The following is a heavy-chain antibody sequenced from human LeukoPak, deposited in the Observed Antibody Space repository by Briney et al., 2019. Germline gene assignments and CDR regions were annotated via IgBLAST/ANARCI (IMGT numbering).Heavy chain of an antibody. CDR2: IKSKADGGKT. V-gene: IGHV3-15*01. CDR3: AKERSSGSYLSDAFDI. CDR1: GLTFSSAW. D-gene: IGHD1-26*01. J-gene: IGHJ3*02. Sequence: GGSLRLSCAASGLTFSSAWMTWVRQAPGKGLEWVGHIKSKADGGKTDYAAPAKGRFTISRDNSKNTLYLQMNSLRAEDTAVYYCAKERSSGSYLSDAFDIWGQGTMVTVSS.